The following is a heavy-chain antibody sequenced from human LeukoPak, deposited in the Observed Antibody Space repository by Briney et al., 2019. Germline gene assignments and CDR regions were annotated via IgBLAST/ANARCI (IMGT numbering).Heavy chain of an antibody. CDR1: GFTFSNYS. CDR2: ISSFSGTI. D-gene: IGHD3-10*01. J-gene: IGHJ4*02. CDR3: VRDVGAVRGEVYFDY. Sequence: GGSLRLSCAASGFTFSNYSINWVRQAPGKGLEWVSYISSFSGTIYYADSVKGRFTISRDNAKNSLYLQMNSLRAEDTAVYFCVRDVGAVRGEVYFDYWGQGTLVTVSS. V-gene: IGHV3-48*01.